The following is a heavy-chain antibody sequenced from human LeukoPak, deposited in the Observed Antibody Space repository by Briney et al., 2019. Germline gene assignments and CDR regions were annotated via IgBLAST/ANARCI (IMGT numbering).Heavy chain of an antibody. CDR1: GGSISSSNW. J-gene: IGHJ4*02. V-gene: IGHV4-4*07. D-gene: IGHD2-15*01. CDR2: IHTSGTT. CDR3: ARDRSGLLQDDDFDY. Sequence: SETLSLTCAVSGGSISSSNWWSWIRQSAGKGLEWIGRIHTSGTTNSNPSLKSRVTISVDTSKNQFSLKLSSVTAADTAVYYCARDRSGLLQDDDFDYWGQGTLVTVSS.